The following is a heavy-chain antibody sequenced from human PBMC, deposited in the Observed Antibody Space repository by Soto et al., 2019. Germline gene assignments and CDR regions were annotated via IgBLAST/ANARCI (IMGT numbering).Heavy chain of an antibody. CDR3: ARREYYYDSSGAVDY. V-gene: IGHV4-39*01. D-gene: IGHD3-22*01. J-gene: IGHJ4*02. Sequence: SETLSLTCTVSGGSISSSSYYWGWIRQPPGKGLEWIGSIYYSGSTYYNPSLKSRVTISVDTSKNQFSLKLSSVTAADTAVYYCARREYYYDSSGAVDYWGQGTLVTVSS. CDR2: IYYSGST. CDR1: GGSISSSSYY.